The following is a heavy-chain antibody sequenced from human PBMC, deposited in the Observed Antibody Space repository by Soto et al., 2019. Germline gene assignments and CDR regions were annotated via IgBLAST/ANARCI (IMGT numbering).Heavy chain of an antibody. CDR3: AGDYSRYGFDY. CDR1: GGTFSSYA. V-gene: IGHV1-69*13. D-gene: IGHD5-18*01. Sequence: SVKVSCKASGGTFSSYAISWVRQAPGQGLEWMGGIIPIFGTANYAQKFQGRVTITADESTSTAYMELSSLRSEDTAVYHCAGDYSRYGFDYWGQGTLVTVSS. CDR2: IIPIFGTA. J-gene: IGHJ4*02.